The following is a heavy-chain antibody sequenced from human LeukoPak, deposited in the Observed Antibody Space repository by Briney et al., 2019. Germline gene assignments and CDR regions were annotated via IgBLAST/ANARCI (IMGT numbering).Heavy chain of an antibody. CDR2: MYHSGST. Sequence: SETLSLTCTVSGVSISSYYWSWIRQPPGKGLEWIGYMYHSGSTDYNPSLKSRVTISVDTSKNQFSLKLSSVTVADTAVYYCARWALKSAFDIWGQGTMVTVSS. V-gene: IGHV4-59*01. CDR1: GVSISSYY. CDR3: ARWALKSAFDI. J-gene: IGHJ3*02.